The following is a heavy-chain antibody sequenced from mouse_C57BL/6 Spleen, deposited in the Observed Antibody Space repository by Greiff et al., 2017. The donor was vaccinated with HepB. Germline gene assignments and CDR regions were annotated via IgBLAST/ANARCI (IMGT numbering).Heavy chain of an antibody. CDR1: GYAFSSYW. Sequence: VQLQESGAELVKPGASVKISCKASGYAFSSYWMNWVKQRPGKGLEWIGQIYPGDGDTNYNGKFKGKATLTADKSSSTAYMQLSSLTSEDSAVYFCARRGNYVRGAMYYWGQGTSVTVSS. D-gene: IGHD2-1*01. J-gene: IGHJ4*01. V-gene: IGHV1-80*01. CDR2: IYPGDGDT. CDR3: ARRGNYVRGAMYY.